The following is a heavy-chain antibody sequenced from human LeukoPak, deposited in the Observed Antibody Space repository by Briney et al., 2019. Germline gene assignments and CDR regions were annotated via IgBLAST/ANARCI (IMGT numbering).Heavy chain of an antibody. CDR1: GGSVISYF. CDR2: IYSSGST. CDR3: ARHPRDDLSGGFDC. D-gene: IGHD5-24*01. Sequence: SETVSLTCTVSGGSVISYFWSWIRQPPGKGLEWIGYIYSSGSTVYNPSLKSLLTMSVDTSKNQLSLKLRSVTAADTTVYYCARHPRDDLSGGFDCWGQGRLVFVSS. V-gene: IGHV4-59*02. J-gene: IGHJ4*01.